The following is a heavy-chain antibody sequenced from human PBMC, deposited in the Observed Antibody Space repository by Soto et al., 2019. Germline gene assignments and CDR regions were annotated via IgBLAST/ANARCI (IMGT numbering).Heavy chain of an antibody. CDR3: ARPLKSWYYYDSSGAYWFDP. CDR1: GGSISSSSYY. V-gene: IGHV4-39*01. D-gene: IGHD3-22*01. J-gene: IGHJ5*02. Sequence: SETLSLTCTVSGGSISSSSYYWGWIRQPPGKGLEWIGSIYYSGSTYYNPSLKSRVTISVDTSKNQFSLKLSSVTAADTAVYYCARPLKSWYYYDSSGAYWFDPWGQGTLVTVSS. CDR2: IYYSGST.